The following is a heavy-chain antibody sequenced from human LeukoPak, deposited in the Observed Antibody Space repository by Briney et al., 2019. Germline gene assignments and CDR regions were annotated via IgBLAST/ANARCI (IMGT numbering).Heavy chain of an antibody. D-gene: IGHD1-7*01. V-gene: IGHV4-39*07. CDR1: GGSISSSSYY. J-gene: IGHJ4*02. CDR3: ARTGKTLLNYDFDY. Sequence: SETLSLTCTVSGGSISSSSYYWGWIRQPPGKGLEWIGSIYYSGSTYYNPPLKSRVTISVDTSKNQFSLKLNSATAADTAVYYCARTGKTLLNYDFDYWGQGTLVTVSS. CDR2: IYYSGST.